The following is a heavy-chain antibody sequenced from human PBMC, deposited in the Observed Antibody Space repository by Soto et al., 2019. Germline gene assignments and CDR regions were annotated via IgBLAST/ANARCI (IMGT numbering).Heavy chain of an antibody. CDR3: AREADYSSGSTD. CDR1: GGTFSSYA. V-gene: IGHV1-69*13. CDR2: IIPIFGTA. Sequence: ASVKVSCKASGGTFSSYAISWVRQAPGQGLEWMGGIIPIFGTANYAQKFQGRVTITADESTSTAYMELSSLRSEDTAVYYCAREADYSSGSTDWGQGTQVTVSS. D-gene: IGHD6-19*01. J-gene: IGHJ4*02.